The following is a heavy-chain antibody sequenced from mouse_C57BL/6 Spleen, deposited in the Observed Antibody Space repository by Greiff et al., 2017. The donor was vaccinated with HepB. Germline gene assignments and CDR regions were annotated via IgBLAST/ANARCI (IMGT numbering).Heavy chain of an antibody. CDR2: IWSGGST. Sequence: VKLMESGPGLVQPSQSLSITCTVSGFSLTSYGVHWVRQSPGKGLEWLGVIWSGGSTDYNAAFISRLSISKDNSKSQVFFKMNSLQADDTAIYYCATFTTVVAHYYAMDYWGQGTSVTVSS. CDR1: GFSLTSYG. V-gene: IGHV2-2*01. J-gene: IGHJ4*01. D-gene: IGHD1-1*01. CDR3: ATFTTVVAHYYAMDY.